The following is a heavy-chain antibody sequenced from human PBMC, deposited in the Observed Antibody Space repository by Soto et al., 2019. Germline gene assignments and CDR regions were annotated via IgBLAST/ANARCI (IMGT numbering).Heavy chain of an antibody. J-gene: IGHJ1*01. Sequence: LRLSCAASGFTFSSYGMHWVRQAPGKGLEWVAVISYDGSNKYYADSVKGRFTISRDNSKNTLYLQMNSLRAEDTAVYYCAKAGLPYCGGDCYSRAEYFQHWGQGTLVTVS. D-gene: IGHD2-21*02. V-gene: IGHV3-30*18. CDR2: ISYDGSNK. CDR3: AKAGLPYCGGDCYSRAEYFQH. CDR1: GFTFSSYG.